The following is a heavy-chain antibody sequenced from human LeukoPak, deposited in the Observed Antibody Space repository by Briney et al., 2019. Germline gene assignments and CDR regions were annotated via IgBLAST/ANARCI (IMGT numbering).Heavy chain of an antibody. J-gene: IGHJ4*02. CDR2: ISGSGGST. CDR1: GFTFNNYG. D-gene: IGHD4/OR15-4a*01. V-gene: IGHV3-23*01. Sequence: GGSLRLSCAASGFTFNNYGMSWVRQAPGKGLEWVSAISGSGGSTYHADSVKGRFTISRDNSKNTLYLQMNSLRAEDTAVYYCAKGYADYDYWGQGTLVTVSS. CDR3: AKGYADYDY.